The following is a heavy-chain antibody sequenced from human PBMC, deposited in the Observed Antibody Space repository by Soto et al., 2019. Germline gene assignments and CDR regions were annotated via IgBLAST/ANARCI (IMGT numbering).Heavy chain of an antibody. D-gene: IGHD3-10*01. V-gene: IGHV3-48*01. J-gene: IGHJ5*02. CDR2: ISSSSSTI. CDR1: GFTFSSYS. CDR3: ARDAEYYYGSGSYYVNWFDP. Sequence: GGSLRLSCAASGFTFSSYSMNWVRQAPGKGLEWVSYISSSSSTIYYADSVKGRFTISRDNAKNSLYLQMNSLRAEDTAVYYCARDAEYYYGSGSYYVNWFDPWGQGTLVTVSS.